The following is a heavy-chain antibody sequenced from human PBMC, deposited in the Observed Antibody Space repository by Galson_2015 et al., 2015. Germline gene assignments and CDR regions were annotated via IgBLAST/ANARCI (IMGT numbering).Heavy chain of an antibody. CDR2: INPNSGGT. CDR3: ARGDSSGHSKTYYYYYYYMDV. V-gene: IGHV1-2*04. Sequence: SVKVSCKASGYTFTGYYMHWVRQAPGQGLEWMGWINPNSGGTNYAQKFQGWVTMTRDTSICTAYMELSRLRSDDTAVYYCARGDSSGHSKTYYYYYYYMDVWGKGTTVTVSS. J-gene: IGHJ6*03. CDR1: GYTFTGYY. D-gene: IGHD6-19*01.